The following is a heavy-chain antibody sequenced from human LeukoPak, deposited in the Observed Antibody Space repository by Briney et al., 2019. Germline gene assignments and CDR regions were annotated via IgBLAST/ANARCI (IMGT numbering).Heavy chain of an antibody. CDR1: GGSISSYY. D-gene: IGHD6-19*01. V-gene: IGHV4-4*07. Sequence: SETLSLTCTVSGGSISSYYWSWIRQPAGKELEWIGRISSSGSTNRNPFLKSRVTMSVDTSKNQFSLKLSSVTAADTAIYYCARGELDSSGWLRFGYWGQGTLVTVSS. J-gene: IGHJ4*02. CDR2: ISSSGST. CDR3: ARGELDSSGWLRFGY.